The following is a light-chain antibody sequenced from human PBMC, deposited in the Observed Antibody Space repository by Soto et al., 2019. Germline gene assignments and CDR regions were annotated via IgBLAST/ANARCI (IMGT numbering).Light chain of an antibody. CDR2: STN. CDR1: SGSVSTSYY. J-gene: IGLJ3*02. V-gene: IGLV8-61*01. CDR3: VLYMGSGSGV. Sequence: QAVVTQEPSFSVSPGGTVTLTCGLSSGSVSTSYYPSWYQQTPGQAPRTLIYSTNTRSSGVPDRFSGSILGNKAALTITGAQADDESAYFCVLYMGSGSGVFGGGTKLTVL.